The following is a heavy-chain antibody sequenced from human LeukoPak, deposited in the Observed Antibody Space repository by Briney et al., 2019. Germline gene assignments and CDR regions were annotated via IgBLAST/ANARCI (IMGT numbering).Heavy chain of an antibody. CDR2: ISSSSSTI. J-gene: IGHJ4*02. D-gene: IGHD6-19*01. CDR3: ARVPEDSSGWVPSDY. CDR1: GFTFSSYS. V-gene: IGHV3-48*04. Sequence: GGSLRLSCAASGFTFSSYSMNWVRQAPGKGLEWVSYISSSSSTIYYADSVKGRFTISRDNAKNSLYLQMNSLRAEDTAVYYCARVPEDSSGWVPSDYWGQGTLVTVSS.